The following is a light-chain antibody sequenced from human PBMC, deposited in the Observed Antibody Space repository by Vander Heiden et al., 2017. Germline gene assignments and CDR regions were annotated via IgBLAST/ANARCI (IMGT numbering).Light chain of an antibody. CDR3: QVWDSASFHPVI. J-gene: IGLJ2*01. CDR2: DDS. Sequence: GGNNIGSKSVHWYQQKPGQAPVLVVYDDSDRPSGIPERFSASNSGNTATLTISRVEAGDEADYYCQVWDSASFHPVIFGGGTKLPVL. V-gene: IGLV3-21*02. CDR1: NIGSKS.